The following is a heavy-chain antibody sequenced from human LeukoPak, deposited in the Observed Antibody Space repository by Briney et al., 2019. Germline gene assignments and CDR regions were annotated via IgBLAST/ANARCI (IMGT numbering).Heavy chain of an antibody. CDR3: ARELPGDTGFDP. CDR1: GGSISSYY. J-gene: IGHJ5*02. V-gene: IGHV4-59*01. D-gene: IGHD5-18*01. CDR2: IYYSGST. Sequence: SETLPLTCTVSGGSISSYYWSWIRQPPGKGLEWIGYIYYSGSTNYTPSLKSRVTISVDTSKNQFSLKLSSVTAADTAVYYCARELPGDTGFDPWGQGTLVTVSS.